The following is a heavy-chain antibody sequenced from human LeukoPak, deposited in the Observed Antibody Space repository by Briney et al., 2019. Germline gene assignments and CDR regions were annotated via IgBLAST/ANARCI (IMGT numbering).Heavy chain of an antibody. Sequence: GASVKVSCKASGGTFSSYAISWVRHAPGQGLEWMGGIIPIFGTANYAQKFQGRVTITADKSTSTAYMELSSLRSEDKAVYYCASGKLPYGDYFGAIRVDYYYYYYMDVWGKGTTVTVSS. J-gene: IGHJ6*03. V-gene: IGHV1-69*06. D-gene: IGHD4-17*01. CDR1: GGTFSSYA. CDR3: ASGKLPYGDYFGAIRVDYYYYYYMDV. CDR2: IIPIFGTA.